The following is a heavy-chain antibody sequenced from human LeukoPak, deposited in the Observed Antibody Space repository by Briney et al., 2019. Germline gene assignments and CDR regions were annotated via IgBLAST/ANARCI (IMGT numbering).Heavy chain of an antibody. V-gene: IGHV3-21*01. CDR2: ISSSSSYI. CDR1: GFTFSRYE. CDR3: ARVGGITLALAPSPFPDYNYYYMDV. D-gene: IGHD3-10*01. J-gene: IGHJ6*03. Sequence: GGSLRLSCIASGFTFSRYEMNWVRQAPGKGLEWVSSISSSSSYIYYADSVKGRFTISRDNAKNSLYLQMNSLRAEDTAVYYCARVGGITLALAPSPFPDYNYYYMDVWGKGTTVTVSS.